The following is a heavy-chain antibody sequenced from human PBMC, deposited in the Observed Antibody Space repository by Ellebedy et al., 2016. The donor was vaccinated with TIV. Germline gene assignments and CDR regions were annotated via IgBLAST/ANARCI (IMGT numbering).Heavy chain of an antibody. CDR3: ARSSFGNGYYGSIDY. Sequence: AASVKVSCKASGYTFTNYYMHWVRQAPGQGLEWMGKINPSGGSTSNAHHLQGRISMTGDTSTSTVYMELSSLRSEDTAMYYCARSSFGNGYYGSIDYWGQGTLVTVSS. CDR2: INPSGGST. CDR1: GYTFTNYY. J-gene: IGHJ4*02. D-gene: IGHD3-3*01. V-gene: IGHV1-46*01.